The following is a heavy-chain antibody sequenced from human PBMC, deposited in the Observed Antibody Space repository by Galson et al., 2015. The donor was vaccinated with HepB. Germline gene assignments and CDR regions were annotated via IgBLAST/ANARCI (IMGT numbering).Heavy chain of an antibody. CDR3: ARQRGGTGSYPNIDF. V-gene: IGHV2-70*11. CDR1: GFSLSTSGMC. D-gene: IGHD1-26*01. CDR2: IDWDDDK. Sequence: PALVKPTQTLTLTCTFSGFSLSTSGMCVSWIRQPPGKALEWLARIDWDDDKYYRTSLKTRLTISKDTSKNQVVLTMTNMDPVDTTTYFCARQRGGTGSYPNIDFWGQGTLVTVSP. J-gene: IGHJ4*02.